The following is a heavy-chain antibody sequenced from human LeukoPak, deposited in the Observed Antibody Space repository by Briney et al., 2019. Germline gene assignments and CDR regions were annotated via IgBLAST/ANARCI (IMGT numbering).Heavy chain of an antibody. CDR3: ARDTMGHDYYDSSGYYPD. D-gene: IGHD3-22*01. CDR2: ISSSSSTI. V-gene: IGHV3-48*01. J-gene: IGHJ4*02. CDR1: GFTFSSYS. Sequence: PGGSLRLSCAASGFTFSSYSMNWVRQAPGKGLEWVSYISSSSSTIYYADSVKGRFTISRDNSKNTLYLQMNSLRAEDTAVYYCARDTMGHDYYDSSGYYPDWGQGTLVTVSS.